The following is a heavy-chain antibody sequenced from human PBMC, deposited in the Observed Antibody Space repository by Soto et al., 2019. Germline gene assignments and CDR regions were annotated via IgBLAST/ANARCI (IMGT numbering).Heavy chain of an antibody. CDR1: GGSISSYY. J-gene: IGHJ6*03. V-gene: IGHV4-59*01. CDR3: ARFGVGYYDFWSGQLKLDYYMDV. D-gene: IGHD3-3*01. Sequence: PSETLSLTCTVSGGSISSYYWSWIRQPPGKGLEWIGYIYYSGSTNYNPSLKSRVTISVDTSKNQFSLKLSSVTAADTAVYYCARFGVGYYDFWSGQLKLDYYMDVWGKGTTVTVSS. CDR2: IYYSGST.